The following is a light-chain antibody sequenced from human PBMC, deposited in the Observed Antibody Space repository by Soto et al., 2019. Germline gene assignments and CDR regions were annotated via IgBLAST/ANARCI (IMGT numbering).Light chain of an antibody. CDR2: LNNDGSH. CDR3: ALWDDSLNGPV. Sequence: QLVLTQSPSASASLGASVKLTCTLSSGHSSYAIAWHQKQPGKGPRYLMDLNNDGSHTKGDGIPDRFSGSSSGAERYLIISSLQSEDEADYYCALWDDSLNGPVFGGGTKLTV. CDR1: SGHSSYA. V-gene: IGLV4-69*01. J-gene: IGLJ3*02.